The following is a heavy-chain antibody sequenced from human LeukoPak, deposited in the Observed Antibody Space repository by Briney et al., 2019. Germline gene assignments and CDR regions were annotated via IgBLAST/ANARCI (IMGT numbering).Heavy chain of an antibody. J-gene: IGHJ4*02. CDR2: IYYSGST. CDR3: ARHSRSSGSYFDY. CDR1: VGSISSSSYY. D-gene: IGHD6-19*01. V-gene: IGHV4-39*01. Sequence: PSETLSLTCTVSVGSISSSSYYWGWIRQPPGKGLEWIGSIYYSGSTYYNPSLKSRVTISVDTSKNQFSLKLGSVTAADTAVYYCARHSRSSGSYFDYWGQGTLVTVSS.